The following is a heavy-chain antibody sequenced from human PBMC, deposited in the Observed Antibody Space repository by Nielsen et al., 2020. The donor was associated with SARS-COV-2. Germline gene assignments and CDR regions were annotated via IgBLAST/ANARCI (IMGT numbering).Heavy chain of an antibody. V-gene: IGHV3-53*01. D-gene: IGHD7-27*01. CDR3: ARDLGRQGDDAFDI. Sequence: GESLKISCAASWFTVSSNYMSWVRQAPGKGLEWVSVIYSGGSTYYADSVKGRFTISRDNSKNTLYLQMNSLRAEDTAVYYCARDLGRQGDDAFDIWGQGTMVTVSS. CDR1: WFTVSSNY. J-gene: IGHJ3*02. CDR2: IYSGGST.